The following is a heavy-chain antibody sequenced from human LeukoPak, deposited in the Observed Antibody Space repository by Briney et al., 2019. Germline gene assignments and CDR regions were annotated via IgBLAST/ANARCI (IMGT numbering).Heavy chain of an antibody. CDR1: GYTFTGYY. Sequence: ASVKVSCKASGYTFTGYYMHWVRQAPGQGLEWMGWINPNSGGTNYAQNFQGRVTMTRDTSISTAYMELNGLRSDDTAVYYCAREAAAGWTPYNWFDPWGQGTLVTVSS. V-gene: IGHV1-2*02. D-gene: IGHD6-13*01. CDR2: INPNSGGT. CDR3: AREAAAGWTPYNWFDP. J-gene: IGHJ5*02.